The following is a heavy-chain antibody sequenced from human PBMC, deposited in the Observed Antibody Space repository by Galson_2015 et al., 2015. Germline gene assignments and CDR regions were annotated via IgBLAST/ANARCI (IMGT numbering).Heavy chain of an antibody. V-gene: IGHV6-1*01. J-gene: IGHJ4*02. D-gene: IGHD3-10*01. CDR2: TYYRSKWYN. CDR1: GDRVSNDSAA. Sequence: CAIYGDRVSNDSAAWNWIRQCPLRGLERLGRTYYRSKWYNDYAVSEKSRITINPAKSKYHFYLQLNSVNTEDTSVYYCARNRGGSGDGFDYWGQGTLVPVSS. CDR3: ARNRGGSGDGFDY.